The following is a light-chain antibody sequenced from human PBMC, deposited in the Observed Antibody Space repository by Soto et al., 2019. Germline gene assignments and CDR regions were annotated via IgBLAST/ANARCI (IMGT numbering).Light chain of an antibody. CDR2: SHN. J-gene: IGLJ3*02. CDR1: SSNIGRNL. CDR3: ASWDDSLSGWL. V-gene: IGLV1-47*02. Sequence: QSVLTQPPSASGTPGQRVTISCSGGSSNIGRNLVYWFQQRPGTAPKVLIYSHNQRPSGAPDRFPGSKSGTSASLAISGLRSEDEADYYCASWDDSLSGWLFGGGTTLTVL.